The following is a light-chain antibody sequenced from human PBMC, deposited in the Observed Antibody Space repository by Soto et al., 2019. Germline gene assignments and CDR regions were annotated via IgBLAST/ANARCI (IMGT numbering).Light chain of an antibody. V-gene: IGKV1D-12*01. J-gene: IGKJ1*01. CDR2: AAS. CDR3: QQANSFPRT. CDR1: QAMSTW. Sequence: DIQMTQSPSSVSASVGDRVTITCRASQAMSTWLAWYQQKPGKAPKLLIYAASNLQTGVPSRFSGSGSGTDFTLTISRLQPEDFATYYCQQANSFPRTFGQGTKVEIK.